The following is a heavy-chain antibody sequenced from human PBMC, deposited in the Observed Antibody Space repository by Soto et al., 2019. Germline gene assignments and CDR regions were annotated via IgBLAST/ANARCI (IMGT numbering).Heavy chain of an antibody. D-gene: IGHD6-13*01. J-gene: IGHJ6*02. CDR1: GGSISSGAYY. V-gene: IGHV4-31*03. CDR2: IYYSGST. Sequence: QVQLQESGPGLVKPSQTLSLTCSVSGGSISSGAYYWTWIRQHPGKGLEWIGYIYYSGSTYYNPSLKSRVTLSVDPSKNQFSLKLRSVTAADTAVYYGARDGRLVNYYFYGMDVWGQGTTVTVSS. CDR3: ARDGRLVNYYFYGMDV.